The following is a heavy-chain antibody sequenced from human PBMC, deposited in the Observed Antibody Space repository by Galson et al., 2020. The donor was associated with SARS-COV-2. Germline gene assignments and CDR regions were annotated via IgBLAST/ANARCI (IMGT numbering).Heavy chain of an antibody. CDR2: ISYDGSTK. Sequence: SLRLSCAASGFTFSSHAMHWVRQAPGKGLEWVAIISYDGSTKYNGDSVTGRFAISRDNSKNTLYLQMNSLRAEDTAVYYCARETHDYSSSWYDYWGQGTLVTVSS. V-gene: IGHV3-30*01. D-gene: IGHD6-13*01. CDR3: ARETHDYSSSWYDY. CDR1: GFTFSSHA. J-gene: IGHJ4*02.